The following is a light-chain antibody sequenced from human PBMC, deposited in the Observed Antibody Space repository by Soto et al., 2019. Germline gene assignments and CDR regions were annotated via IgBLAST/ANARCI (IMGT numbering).Light chain of an antibody. Sequence: DIQMTQFPSTLSASVGDRVTITCRASQSFSSWVAWFQQIPGKAPKLLIYKASTLERGVPSRFSGSGSGTEFTLTIGSLQPEDFATYYCQQYNTYPWTFGQGTKVEIK. J-gene: IGKJ1*01. CDR1: QSFSSW. CDR2: KAS. V-gene: IGKV1-5*03. CDR3: QQYNTYPWT.